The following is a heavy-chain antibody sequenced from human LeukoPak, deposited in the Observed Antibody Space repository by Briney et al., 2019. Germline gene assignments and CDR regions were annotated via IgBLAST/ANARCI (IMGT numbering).Heavy chain of an antibody. V-gene: IGHV4-34*01. CDR1: GGSFIGYY. CDR3: ARGFPPGSGSRGSHAFDV. Sequence: SETLSLTCAVYGGSFIGYYWSWIRQPPGKGLEWIGEINHSGGANYNPSLKSRVTISADTSKSQFSLKLGSVTAADTAVYYCARGFPPGSGSRGSHAFDVWGQGTMVTVSS. D-gene: IGHD6-19*01. J-gene: IGHJ3*01. CDR2: INHSGGA.